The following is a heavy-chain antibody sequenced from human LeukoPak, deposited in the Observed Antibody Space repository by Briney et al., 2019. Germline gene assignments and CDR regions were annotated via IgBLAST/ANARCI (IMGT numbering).Heavy chain of an antibody. D-gene: IGHD3-22*01. J-gene: IGHJ4*02. CDR1: GGSVSSGSYY. CDR2: IYYSGST. V-gene: IGHV4-61*01. Sequence: PSQTLSLTCTVSGGSVSSGSYYWSWIRQPPGKGLEWIGYIYYSGSTNYNPSLKSRVTISVDTSKNQSCLKLSSVTAADTAVYYCARAVYDSSGYYYGRILDYWGQGTLVTVSS. CDR3: ARAVYDSSGYYYGRILDY.